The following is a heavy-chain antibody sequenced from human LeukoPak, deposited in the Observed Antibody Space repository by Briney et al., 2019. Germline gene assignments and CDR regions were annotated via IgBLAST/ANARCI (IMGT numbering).Heavy chain of an antibody. D-gene: IGHD6-6*01. CDR3: ARGRYSSSSPFFDY. Sequence: SETLSLTCAVYGGSFSGYYWSWIRQPPGKGLEWIGEINHSGSTNYNPSLKSRVTISVDTFKNQFSLKLSSVTAADTAVYYCARGRYSSSSPFFDYWGQGTLVTVSS. J-gene: IGHJ4*02. CDR2: INHSGST. V-gene: IGHV4-34*01. CDR1: GGSFSGYY.